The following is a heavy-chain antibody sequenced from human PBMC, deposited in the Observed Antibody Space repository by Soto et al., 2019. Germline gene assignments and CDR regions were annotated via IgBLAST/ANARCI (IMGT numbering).Heavy chain of an antibody. CDR1: GYTFTSYA. D-gene: IGHD1-7*01. CDR3: ARTLINWNYTHYYGMDV. V-gene: IGHV1-3*01. CDR2: INAGNGNT. J-gene: IGHJ6*02. Sequence: ASVKVSCKASGYTFTSYAMHWVRQAPGQRLEWMGWINAGNGNTKYSQKFQGRVTITRDTSASTAYMELSSLRSEDTAVYYCARTLINWNYTHYYGMDVWGQGTTVTVSS.